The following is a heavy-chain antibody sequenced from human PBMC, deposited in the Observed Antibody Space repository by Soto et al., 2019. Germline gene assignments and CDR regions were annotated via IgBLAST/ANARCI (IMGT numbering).Heavy chain of an antibody. D-gene: IGHD3-16*02. Sequence: QVQLVQSGAEVKKPGSSVKVSCKASGDTDTNYVISWVRQAPGQGLEWMGGIFPKFGTTYSAQKLQDRLTITADESTSTAYIQLRSLRLDDTAVYYCEAEMTFGKLSVVWGPGTTVTVSS. V-gene: IGHV1-69*01. CDR2: IFPKFGTT. CDR3: EAEMTFGKLSVV. J-gene: IGHJ6*02. CDR1: GDTDTNYV.